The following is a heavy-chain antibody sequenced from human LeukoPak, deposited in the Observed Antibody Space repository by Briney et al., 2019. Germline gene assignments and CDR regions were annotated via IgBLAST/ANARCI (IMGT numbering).Heavy chain of an antibody. CDR3: ARHVFEGLDSSGWYYFDY. V-gene: IGHV4-39*01. J-gene: IGHJ4*02. CDR2: IYYSGST. Sequence: KPSETLSLTCTVSGGSISSSSYYWGWICQPPGKGLEWIGSIYYSGSTYYNPSLKSRVTISVDTSKNQFSLKLSSVTAADTAVYYCARHVFEGLDSSGWYYFDYGGQGTLVTVSS. D-gene: IGHD6-19*01. CDR1: GGSISSSSYY.